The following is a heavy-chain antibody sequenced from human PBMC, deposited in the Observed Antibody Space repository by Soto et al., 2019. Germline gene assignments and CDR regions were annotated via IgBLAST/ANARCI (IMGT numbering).Heavy chain of an antibody. CDR2: ISGSGGST. CDR1: GFTFSSYA. J-gene: IGHJ6*04. Sequence: GGSLRLSCAASGFTFSSYAMSWVRQAPGKGLEWVSAISGSGGSTYYADSVKGRFTISRDNSKNTLYLQMNSLRAEDTAVYYCAKVGGKVLAARPDGVWGKGTTVTVSS. V-gene: IGHV3-23*01. D-gene: IGHD6-6*01. CDR3: AKVGGKVLAARPDGV.